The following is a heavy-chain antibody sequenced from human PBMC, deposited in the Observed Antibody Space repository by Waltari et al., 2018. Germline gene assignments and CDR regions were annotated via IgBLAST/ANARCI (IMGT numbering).Heavy chain of an antibody. CDR2: IKQDGSEK. CDR1: GFPISSYW. D-gene: IGHD2-2*01. Sequence: EVQLVESGGGLVQPGGSLRLSCAASGFPISSYWMSWVRQAPGKGLEWVANIKQDGSEKDYVDSVKGRFTISRDNAKNSLYLQMNSLRAEDTAVYYCARNGGYCSSTSCYRYYYYYGMDVWGQGTTVTVSS. J-gene: IGHJ6*02. CDR3: ARNGGYCSSTSCYRYYYYYGMDV. V-gene: IGHV3-7*01.